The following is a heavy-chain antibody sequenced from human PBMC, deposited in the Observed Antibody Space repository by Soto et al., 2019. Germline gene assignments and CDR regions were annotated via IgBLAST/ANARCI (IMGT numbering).Heavy chain of an antibody. Sequence: GGSLRLSCAASGFTFSSYAMSWVRQAPGKGLEWVSAISGSGGSTYYADSVKGRFTISRDNSKNTLYLQMNSLRAEDTAVYYCAKMMGHCSSTSCFDYYYYGMDVWGQGTTVTVSS. CDR1: GFTFSSYA. D-gene: IGHD2-2*01. CDR2: ISGSGGST. J-gene: IGHJ6*02. CDR3: AKMMGHCSSTSCFDYYYYGMDV. V-gene: IGHV3-23*01.